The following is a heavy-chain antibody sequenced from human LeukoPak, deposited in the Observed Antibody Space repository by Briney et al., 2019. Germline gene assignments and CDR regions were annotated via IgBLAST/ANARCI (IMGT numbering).Heavy chain of an antibody. CDR3: ARDPGSSGWLRYYFDY. V-gene: IGHV3-30-3*01. J-gene: IGHJ4*02. Sequence: GGSLRLSCAASGFTFSSYAMHRVRQAPGKGLEWVAVISYDGSNKYYADSVKGRFTISRDNSKNTLYLQMNSLRAEDTAVYYCARDPGSSGWLRYYFDYWGQGTLVTVSS. D-gene: IGHD6-19*01. CDR2: ISYDGSNK. CDR1: GFTFSSYA.